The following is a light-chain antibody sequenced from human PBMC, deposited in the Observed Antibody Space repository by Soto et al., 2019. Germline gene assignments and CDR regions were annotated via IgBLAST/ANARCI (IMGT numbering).Light chain of an antibody. J-gene: IGKJ1*01. CDR3: QQYGGSPRT. CDR1: QRVSSN. CDR2: GAS. Sequence: EIAMTQCPVTLSVSPGERATLSCKASQRVSSNVAWYQQKPGQAPRLLIHGASSRATGIPDRFSGSGSGTDFTLTISRLEPEDFAVYYCQQYGGSPRTFGQGTKVDIK. V-gene: IGKV3-20*01.